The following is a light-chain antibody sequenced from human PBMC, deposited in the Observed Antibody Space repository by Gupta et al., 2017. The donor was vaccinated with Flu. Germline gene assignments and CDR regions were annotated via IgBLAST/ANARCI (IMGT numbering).Light chain of an antibody. CDR3: QQYYSTPYT. CDR2: WAS. V-gene: IGKV4-1*01. Sequence: SLGERATINCKSSQSVLYSPNNKNYLGWYQQKPGQAPKVLIYWASTRESGVPDRFSGSGSGTDFTLTITSLQAEDVAVYYCQQYYSTPYTFGQGTKLEIK. J-gene: IGKJ2*01. CDR1: QSVLYSPNNKNY.